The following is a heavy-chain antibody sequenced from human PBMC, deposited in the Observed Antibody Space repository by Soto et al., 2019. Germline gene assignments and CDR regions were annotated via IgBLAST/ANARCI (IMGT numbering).Heavy chain of an antibody. Sequence: QVQLVQSGAEVKKPGSSVKVSCKASGGTFSSYTISWVRQAPGQGREWMGRIIPILGIANYAQKFQGRVTITADKSTSTAYMELSSLRSEDTAVYYCARFVRSYFDYWGQGTLVTVSS. V-gene: IGHV1-69*02. J-gene: IGHJ4*02. CDR3: ARFVRSYFDY. CDR2: IIPILGIA. D-gene: IGHD2-15*01. CDR1: GGTFSSYT.